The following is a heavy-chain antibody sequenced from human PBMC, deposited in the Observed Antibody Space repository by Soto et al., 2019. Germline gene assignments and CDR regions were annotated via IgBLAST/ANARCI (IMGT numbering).Heavy chain of an antibody. V-gene: IGHV1-69*02. CDR2: IFPLSDIP. CDR3: ARGPLVVLNYFES. CDR1: GGTFRNYP. J-gene: IGHJ4*02. Sequence: QVQLVQSGTEVKKPGSSVKVSCKASGGTFRNYPINWVRQAPGQGLEWMGSIFPLSDIPDYAQNFQARLTLSADKSTSTAYMELSSLTSDDTAVYFCARGPLVVLNYFESWGQGPLVTVSS.